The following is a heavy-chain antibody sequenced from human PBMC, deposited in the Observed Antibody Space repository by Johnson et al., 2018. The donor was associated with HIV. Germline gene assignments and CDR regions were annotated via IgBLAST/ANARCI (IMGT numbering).Heavy chain of an antibody. V-gene: IGHV3-23*04. J-gene: IGHJ3*02. CDR3: ARDSAYCGGDCHDAFDI. CDR2: ISGSGGST. D-gene: IGHD2-21*02. CDR1: GFTFSSYA. Sequence: MLLVESGGGLVQPGGSLRLSCAASGFTFSSYAMSWVRQAPGKGLEWVSAISGSGGSTYYADSVKGRFTISRDNAKNTLYLQMNSLRAEDTAVYYCARDSAYCGGDCHDAFDIWGQGTMVTVSS.